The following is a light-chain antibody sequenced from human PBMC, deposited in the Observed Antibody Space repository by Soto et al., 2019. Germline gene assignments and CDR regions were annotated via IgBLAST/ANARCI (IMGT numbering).Light chain of an antibody. CDR1: RSDVGDYNS. V-gene: IGLV2-8*01. J-gene: IGLJ3*02. CDR3: SSYAGSNIWV. Sequence: QSALTQPPSASGSPGRSVTISCSGTRSDVGDYNSVSWYQQHPGKAPKLMIYEVNKRPPGVPDRFSGSKSGNAASLTVSGLQAEDEADYYCSSYAGSNIWVFGGGTQLTVL. CDR2: EVN.